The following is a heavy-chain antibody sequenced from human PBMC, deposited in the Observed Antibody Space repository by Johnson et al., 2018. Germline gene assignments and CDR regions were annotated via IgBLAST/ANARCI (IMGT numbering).Heavy chain of an antibody. Sequence: QLVESGGGVVQPGTSLKXSCAASGFSFSTYGMHWVRQAPGQGLEWVAVISNAGNAKIYADSVKGRFTISRDNSKNTLFLQMNSLRTEETAVYYCAKAYSIAPGIDYYGLDGWGQGTTVTVSS. J-gene: IGHJ6*02. CDR3: AKAYSIAPGIDYYGLDG. V-gene: IGHV3-30*18. CDR1: GFSFSTYG. CDR2: ISNAGNAK. D-gene: IGHD6-13*01.